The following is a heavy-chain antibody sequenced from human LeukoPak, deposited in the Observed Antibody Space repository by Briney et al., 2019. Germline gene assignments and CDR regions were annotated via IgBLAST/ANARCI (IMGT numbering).Heavy chain of an antibody. CDR3: ARSVDYGNYLVVGWFDP. D-gene: IGHD4-11*01. J-gene: IGHJ5*02. CDR1: GGSISNYY. Sequence: SETLSLTCTVSGGSISNYYWSWIRQPPGKGLEWIGYIYYSGSTNYNPSLKSRVTISVDMSKNQFSLKLSSVTAADTAVYYCARSVDYGNYLVVGWFDPWGQGTLVTVSS. CDR2: IYYSGST. V-gene: IGHV4-59*01.